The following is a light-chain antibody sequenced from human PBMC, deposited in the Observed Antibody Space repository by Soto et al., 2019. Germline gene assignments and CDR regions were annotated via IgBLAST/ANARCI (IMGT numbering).Light chain of an antibody. Sequence: QSVLTQPPSASGTPGQRVIISCSGGSSNIGRNTVNWYQHLPGTAPRLLIYTNDQRPSGVPDRFSGSKSGTSDSLAISGLQSEDEADYYCAAWDDTSSFVFGTGTKVTVL. V-gene: IGLV1-44*01. J-gene: IGLJ1*01. CDR3: AAWDDTSSFV. CDR2: TND. CDR1: SSNIGRNT.